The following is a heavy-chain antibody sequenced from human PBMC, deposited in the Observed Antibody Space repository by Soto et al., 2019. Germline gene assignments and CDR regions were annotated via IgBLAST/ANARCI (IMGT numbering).Heavy chain of an antibody. CDR3: ARQDGFGLYYFDY. Sequence: ESLKIACHTSGYSFTAYWVAWVRQTPGRGLEWMGIIYPADSDIRYSPSFQGQVTISADRSISTVYLQWTSLKASDTAMYFCARQDGFGLYYFDYWGQGTPVTVSS. CDR2: IYPADSDI. CDR1: GYSFTAYW. D-gene: IGHD3-10*01. J-gene: IGHJ4*02. V-gene: IGHV5-51*01.